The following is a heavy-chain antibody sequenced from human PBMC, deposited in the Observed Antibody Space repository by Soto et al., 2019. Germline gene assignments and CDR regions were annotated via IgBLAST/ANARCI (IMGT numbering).Heavy chain of an antibody. Sequence: EVQLVESGGGLVKPGGSLRLSCAASGFTFSSYSMNWVRQAPGKGLEWVSSISSSSSYIYYADSVKGRFTISRDNAKNSLYLQMNSLRAEDTAVYYCAREFSTMIVVGYYYYGMDVWGQGTTVTVSS. CDR1: GFTFSSYS. D-gene: IGHD3-22*01. CDR3: AREFSTMIVVGYYYYGMDV. CDR2: ISSSSSYI. J-gene: IGHJ6*02. V-gene: IGHV3-21*01.